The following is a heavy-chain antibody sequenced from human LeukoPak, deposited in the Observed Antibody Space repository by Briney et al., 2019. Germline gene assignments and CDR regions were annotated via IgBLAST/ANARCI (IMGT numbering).Heavy chain of an antibody. CDR1: GFTLSRYG. V-gene: IGHV3-66*02. CDR2: VYSDGVT. CDR3: VRDRAEGRAWVEFDP. J-gene: IGHJ5*02. Sequence: GRSLRLSCAGSGFTLSRYGMSWVRQAPGKGPEWVSLVYSDGVTRYADSVQGRFTISRDNSKNTVYLQMNNLRVEDTAVYHCVRDRAEGRAWVEFDPWGQGILVTVSS.